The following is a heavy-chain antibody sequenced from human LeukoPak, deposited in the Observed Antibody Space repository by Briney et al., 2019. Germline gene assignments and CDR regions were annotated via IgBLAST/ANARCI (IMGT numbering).Heavy chain of an antibody. Sequence: GGPLRLSCAASGFTVSSNYMSWVRQAPGKGLEWVSVIYSGGSTYYADSVKGRFTISRHNSKNTLYLQMNSLRAEDTAVYYCAIMKGIAAASLDYWGQGTLVTVSS. CDR1: GFTVSSNY. CDR2: IYSGGST. D-gene: IGHD6-13*01. V-gene: IGHV3-53*04. J-gene: IGHJ4*02. CDR3: AIMKGIAAASLDY.